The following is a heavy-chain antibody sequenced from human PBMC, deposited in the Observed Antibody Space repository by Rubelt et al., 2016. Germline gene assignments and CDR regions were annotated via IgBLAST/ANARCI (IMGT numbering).Heavy chain of an antibody. J-gene: IGHJ4*02. Sequence: QVQLVQSGAEVKKPGASVKVSCRASGYTFTSYYMHWVRQAPGQGLEWMGIINPSGGSTTYAQKFQGRVTMTRDTSTSTVYMDLSSLRCEDTAVYYCARVGFYYDSGSYVDWGQGTLVTVSS. D-gene: IGHD3-10*01. CDR2: INPSGGST. V-gene: IGHV1-46*01. CDR1: GYTFTSYY. CDR3: ARVGFYYDSGSYVD.